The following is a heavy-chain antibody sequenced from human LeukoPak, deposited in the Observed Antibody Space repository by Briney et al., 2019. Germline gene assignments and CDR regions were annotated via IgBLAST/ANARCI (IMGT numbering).Heavy chain of an antibody. D-gene: IGHD1-1*01. CDR3: AKGNWRYFDY. CDR1: EFTVSSND. Sequence: GGSLRLSCAASEFTVSSNDMTWVRQTPGKGLEWVSIIYSGGSTNHADSVMGRFTISRDNSKNTLYLQMNSLGADDTAVYYCAKGNWRYFDYWGQGTLVTVSS. CDR2: IYSGGST. J-gene: IGHJ4*02. V-gene: IGHV3-66*01.